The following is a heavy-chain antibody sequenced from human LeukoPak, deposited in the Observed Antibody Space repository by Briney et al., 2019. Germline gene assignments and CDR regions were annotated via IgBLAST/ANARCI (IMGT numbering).Heavy chain of an antibody. CDR2: ISTYNDNT. CDR1: GYTCTSYD. D-gene: IGHD6-6*01. Sequence: ASVKVSCKASGYTCTSYDISWVRRAPGQGLEWMGWISTYNDNTHYAQKLQGRVTMTTDTSTSTVYMELQSLRSDDTAVYYCARIQSRIIAARPGNPAFDYWGRGTLVTVSS. V-gene: IGHV1-18*01. CDR3: ARIQSRIIAARPGNPAFDY. J-gene: IGHJ4*02.